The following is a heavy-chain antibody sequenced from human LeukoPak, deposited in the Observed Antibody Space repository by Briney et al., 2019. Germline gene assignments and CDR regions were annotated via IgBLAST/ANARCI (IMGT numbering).Heavy chain of an antibody. V-gene: IGHV1-2*02. Sequence: GSVKVSCKAAGYTFTDYFMHWVRQAPGQGLEWMGWITTNSGGTNYAQKFQGRVTMTRDTSISTAYMELNRLTSDDTAVYYCTRPAATGHFDSWGQGTLVTV. CDR2: ITTNSGGT. J-gene: IGHJ4*02. D-gene: IGHD6-13*01. CDR3: TRPAATGHFDS. CDR1: GYTFTDYF.